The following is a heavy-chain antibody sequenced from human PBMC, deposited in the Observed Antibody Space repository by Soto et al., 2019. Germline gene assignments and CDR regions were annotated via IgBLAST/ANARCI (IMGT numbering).Heavy chain of an antibody. D-gene: IGHD4-4*01. Sequence: ASVKVSCKASGYTFTGYYMHWVRQAPGQGLEWMGWINPNSDDTDFAQKFQGRVTMTSDTSISTAYMELSRLRSDDTAVYYCARAPTYSDYSDYWGQGTLVTVSS. V-gene: IGHV1-2*02. J-gene: IGHJ4*02. CDR2: INPNSDDT. CDR3: ARAPTYSDYSDY. CDR1: GYTFTGYY.